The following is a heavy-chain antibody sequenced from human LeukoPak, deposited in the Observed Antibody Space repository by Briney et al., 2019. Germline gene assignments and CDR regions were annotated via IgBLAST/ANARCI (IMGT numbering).Heavy chain of an antibody. CDR1: GYSISSGYY. D-gene: IGHD6-13*01. CDR2: IYHSGST. Sequence: SETLSLTCTVSGYSISSGYYWGWIRQPPGKGLEWIGSIYHSGSTNYNPSLKSRVTISVDTSKNQFSLKLSSVTAADTAVYYCARAGYSSSWYWAPQQPYMDVWGKGTTVTISS. J-gene: IGHJ6*03. CDR3: ARAGYSSSWYWAPQQPYMDV. V-gene: IGHV4-38-2*02.